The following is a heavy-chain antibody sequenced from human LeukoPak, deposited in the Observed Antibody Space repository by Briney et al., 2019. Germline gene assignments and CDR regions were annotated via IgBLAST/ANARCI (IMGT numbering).Heavy chain of an antibody. D-gene: IGHD3-10*01. CDR2: IYTSGST. J-gene: IGHJ4*02. CDR3: TGGELYYFDY. V-gene: IGHV4-4*07. CDR1: GGSISSYY. Sequence: SETLSLTCTVSGGSISSYYWSWIRQPPGKGLEWIGRIYTSGSTNYNPSLKSRVTMSVDTSKNQFSLKLSSVTAADTAVYYCTGGELYYFDYWGQGTLVTVSS.